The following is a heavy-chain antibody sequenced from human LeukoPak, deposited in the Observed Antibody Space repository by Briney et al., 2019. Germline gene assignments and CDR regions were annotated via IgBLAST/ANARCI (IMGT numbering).Heavy chain of an antibody. CDR3: ARHTRNAVAGSQNYFDY. V-gene: IGHV4-59*08. CDR1: GGSISSYY. D-gene: IGHD6-19*01. CDR2: INHSGST. J-gene: IGHJ4*02. Sequence: SETLSLTCTVSGGSISSYYWSWIRQPPGKGLEWIGEINHSGSTNYNPSLKSRVTISVDTSKNQFSLKLSSVTAADTAVYYCARHTRNAVAGSQNYFDYWGQGTLVTVSS.